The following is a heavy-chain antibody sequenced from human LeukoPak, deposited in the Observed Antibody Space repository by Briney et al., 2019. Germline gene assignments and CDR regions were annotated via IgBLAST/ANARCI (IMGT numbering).Heavy chain of an antibody. CDR3: ARDLYYGSGSYYNWFDP. J-gene: IGHJ5*02. Sequence: PSKVLWPTVDDRGGGLGGKYWCSIHQYQREGLEWIGHIYDSGSTNYNPSLKSRVTISVDTSKNQFSLKLSSVTAADTAVYYCARDLYYGSGSYYNWFDPWGQGTLVTVSS. CDR2: IYDSGST. V-gene: IGHV4-59*01. D-gene: IGHD3-10*01. CDR1: GGGLGGKY.